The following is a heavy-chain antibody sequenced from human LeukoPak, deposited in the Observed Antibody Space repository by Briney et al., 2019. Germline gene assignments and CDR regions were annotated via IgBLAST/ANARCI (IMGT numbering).Heavy chain of an antibody. CDR2: IRQDGSDE. CDR1: GISLSSLW. CDR3: ARVLWNGDYPRFDY. Sequence: GGSLRLSCAASGISLSSLWMSWFRQAPGKGLEWVADIRQDGSDEHYVASVKGRFTISRDNSKNTLHLQMNSLRAEDTAVYYCARVLWNGDYPRFDYWGQGTLVTVSS. D-gene: IGHD4-17*01. J-gene: IGHJ4*02. V-gene: IGHV3-7*03.